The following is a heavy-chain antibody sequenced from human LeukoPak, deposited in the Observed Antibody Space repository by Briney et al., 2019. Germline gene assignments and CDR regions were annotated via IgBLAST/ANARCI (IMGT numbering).Heavy chain of an antibody. CDR1: GYTFTSYG. D-gene: IGHD6-13*01. Sequence: ASVKVSCKASGYTFTSYGISWVRQAPGRGLEWMGWISAYNGNTNYAQKLQGRVTMTTDTSTSTAYMELRSLRSDDTAVYYCARDGLGFGSAGTPRYYYGMDVWGQGTTVTVSS. CDR3: ARDGLGFGSAGTPRYYYGMDV. CDR2: ISAYNGNT. J-gene: IGHJ6*02. V-gene: IGHV1-18*01.